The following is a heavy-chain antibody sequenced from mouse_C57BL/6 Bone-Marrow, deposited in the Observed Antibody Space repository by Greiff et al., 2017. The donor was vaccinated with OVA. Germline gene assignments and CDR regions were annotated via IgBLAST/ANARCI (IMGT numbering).Heavy chain of an antibody. D-gene: IGHD2-1*01. J-gene: IGHJ3*01. V-gene: IGHV1-5*01. CDR1: GYTFTSYW. CDR3: TRGGNYEPAWFAY. Sequence: VQLQQSGTVLARPGASVKMSCKTSGYTFTSYWMHWVKQRPGQGLEWIGAIYPGNSDTSYNQKFKGKAKLTAVTSASTAYMELSSLTNEDSAVYYCTRGGNYEPAWFAYWGQGTLVTVSA. CDR2: IYPGNSDT.